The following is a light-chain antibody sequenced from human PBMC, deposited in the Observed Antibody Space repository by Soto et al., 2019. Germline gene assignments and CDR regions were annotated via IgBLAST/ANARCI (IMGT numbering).Light chain of an antibody. Sequence: QSVLTQPPSVSGAPGQRVTISCTGSSSNIGAGYDVHWYQQLPGTAPKLLIQGNSNRPSGVPDRFSGSKSGTSASLAITGLQDEDEADYYCQSYDSSLSGGVFGGGTKVTVL. CDR1: SSNIGAGYD. CDR3: QSYDSSLSGGV. J-gene: IGLJ3*02. CDR2: GNS. V-gene: IGLV1-40*01.